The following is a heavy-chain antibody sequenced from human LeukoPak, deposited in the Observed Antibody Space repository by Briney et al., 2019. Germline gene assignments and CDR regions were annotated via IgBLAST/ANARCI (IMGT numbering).Heavy chain of an antibody. Sequence: SETLSLTCTVSGYSISSGYYWGWIRQPPGKGLEWIGTIYHSGSTYYNPPLKSRVTIPVDTSKNQFSLKLTSVTAAGTAVYYCARVRGYCSSTICYRYYFDYWGQGTLVTVSS. CDR1: GYSISSGYY. CDR2: IYHSGST. D-gene: IGHD2-2*01. J-gene: IGHJ4*02. V-gene: IGHV4-38-2*02. CDR3: ARVRGYCSSTICYRYYFDY.